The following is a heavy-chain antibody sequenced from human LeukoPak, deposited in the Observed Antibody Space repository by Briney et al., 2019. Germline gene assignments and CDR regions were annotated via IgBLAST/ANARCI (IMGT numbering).Heavy chain of an antibody. CDR3: ARGGSGSYYSPTALGD. D-gene: IGHD3-10*01. CDR2: IIPIFGTA. CDR1: GGTFSSYA. J-gene: IGHJ4*02. V-gene: IGHV1-69*05. Sequence: ASVKVSCKASGGTFSSYAISWVRQAPGQGLEWMGGIIPIFGTANYAQKFQGRVTITTDESTSTAYMELSSLRSEDTAVYYCARGGSGSYYSPTALGDWGQGTLVTVSS.